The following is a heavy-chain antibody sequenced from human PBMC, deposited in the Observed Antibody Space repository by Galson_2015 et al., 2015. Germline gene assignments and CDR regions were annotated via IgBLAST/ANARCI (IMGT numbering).Heavy chain of an antibody. CDR1: GFTFSSYW. CDR3: ARDPAVFGVVYGMDV. CDR2: IKQDGTEK. D-gene: IGHD3-3*01. J-gene: IGHJ6*02. Sequence: SLRLSCAASGFTFSSYWMSWVRQAPGKGLEWVANIKQDGTEKYYVDSVKGRFTISRDNAKDSLYLQMNSLRAEDTAMYYCARDPAVFGVVYGMDVWGQGTTVTVSS. V-gene: IGHV3-7*03.